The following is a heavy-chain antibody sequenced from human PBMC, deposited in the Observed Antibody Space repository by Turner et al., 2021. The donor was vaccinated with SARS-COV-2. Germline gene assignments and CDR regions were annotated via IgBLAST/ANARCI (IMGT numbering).Heavy chain of an antibody. Sequence: QGQLVQSGAEVKKPGAAVQVSCKASGYTFTSYDVYWVRQATGQGLGLMGRIDPNSGYTGYAQKFQGRGTMTRSTSISAVYMVLSSLRAVYTAVYYCARNYCVSSGYSGDDYWGQGTLVTVSS. J-gene: IGHJ4*02. CDR3: ARNYCVSSGYSGDDY. CDR2: IDPNSGYT. CDR1: GYTFTSYD. V-gene: IGHV1-8*01. D-gene: IGHD3-22*01.